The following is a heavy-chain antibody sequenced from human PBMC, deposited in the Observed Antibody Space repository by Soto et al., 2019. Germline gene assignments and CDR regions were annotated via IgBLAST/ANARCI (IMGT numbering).Heavy chain of an antibody. CDR3: ARKNQYGSGSYFDY. CDR1: GGTFSSYA. J-gene: IGHJ4*02. V-gene: IGHV1-69*13. CDR2: IIPIFGTA. Sequence: SVKVSCKASGGTFSSYAISWVRQAPGQGLEWMGGIIPIFGTANYAQKFQGRVTITADESTSTAYMELSSLRSEDTAVYYCARKNQYGSGSYFDYWGQGTLVTSPQ. D-gene: IGHD3-10*01.